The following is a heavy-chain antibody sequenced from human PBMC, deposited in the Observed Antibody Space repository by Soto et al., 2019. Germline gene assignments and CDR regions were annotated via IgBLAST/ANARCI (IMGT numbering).Heavy chain of an antibody. CDR1: GYSFTSYW. CDR3: AGSEYSSSSGYWFDP. J-gene: IGHJ5*02. V-gene: IGHV5-10-1*01. Sequence: GESLKISCKGSGYSFTSYWISWVRQMPGKGLEWMGRIDPSDSYTNYSPSFQGHVTISADKSISTAYLQWSSLKASDTAMYYCAGSEYSSSSGYWFDPWGQGALVTVS. D-gene: IGHD6-6*01. CDR2: IDPSDSYT.